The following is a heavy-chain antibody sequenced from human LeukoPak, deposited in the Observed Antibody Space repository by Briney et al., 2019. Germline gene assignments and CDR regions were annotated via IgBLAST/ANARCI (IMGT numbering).Heavy chain of an antibody. V-gene: IGHV1-69*05. D-gene: IGHD6-13*01. CDR3: AIFRIAAMKSDRRFDY. J-gene: IGHJ4*02. CDR2: IIPIFGTA. Sequence: ASVKVSCKASGGTFSSYAISWVRQAPGQGLEWMGGIIPIFGTANYAQKFQGRVTITTDESTSTAYMELSSLRSEDTAVYYCAIFRIAAMKSDRRFDYWGQGTLVTVSS. CDR1: GGTFSSYA.